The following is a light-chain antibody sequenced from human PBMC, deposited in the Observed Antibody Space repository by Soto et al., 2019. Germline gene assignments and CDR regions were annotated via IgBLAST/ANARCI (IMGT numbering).Light chain of an antibody. CDR3: SSYTSSSTQV. V-gene: IGLV2-14*01. J-gene: IGLJ1*01. Sequence: QSVLTQPASVSGSPGQSITISCTRTSSDVGGYNYVSWYQQHPGKAPKLMIYDVSNRPSGVSNRFSGSKSGNTASLTISGLQAEAEADYYCSSYTSSSTQVFGTGTKVTV. CDR1: SSDVGGYNY. CDR2: DVS.